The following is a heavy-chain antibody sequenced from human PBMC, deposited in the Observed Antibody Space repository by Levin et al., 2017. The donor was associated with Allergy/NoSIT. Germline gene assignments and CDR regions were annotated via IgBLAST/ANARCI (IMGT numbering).Heavy chain of an antibody. J-gene: IGHJ4*02. V-gene: IGHV4-38-2*01. CDR3: ARTSARTGTREKINGVDY. CDR1: GYSISSGYY. CDR2: IYHSGST. Sequence: RSQTLSLTCAVSGYSISSGYYWGWIRQPPGKGLEWIGSIYHSGSTYYNPSLKSRVTISVDTSKNQFSLKLSSVTAADTAVYYCARTSARTGTREKINGVDYWGQGTLVTVSS. D-gene: IGHD1-26*01.